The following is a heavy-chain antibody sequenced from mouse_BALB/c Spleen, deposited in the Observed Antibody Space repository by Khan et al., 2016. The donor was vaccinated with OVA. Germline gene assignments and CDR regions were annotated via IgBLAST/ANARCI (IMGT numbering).Heavy chain of an antibody. CDR2: IWAGGST. Sequence: QVQLKESGPGLVAPSQSLSITCTVAGFSLTSYGVHWVRQPPGKGLEWLGVIWAGGSTNYTSALKSRLSLSKDNSKSQAFSKMNSLQTDDTAMYYCARLAEIWGQGTTLTVSS. J-gene: IGHJ2*01. CDR3: ARLAEI. V-gene: IGHV2-9*02. CDR1: GFSLTSYG.